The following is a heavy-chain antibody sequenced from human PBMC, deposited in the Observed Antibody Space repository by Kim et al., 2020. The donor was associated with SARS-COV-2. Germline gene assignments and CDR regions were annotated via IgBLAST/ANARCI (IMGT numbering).Heavy chain of an antibody. CDR1: GYTFTSYA. D-gene: IGHD3-9*01. Sequence: ASVKVSCKASGYTFTSYAMNWVRQAPGQGLEWMGWINTNTGNPTYAQGFTGRFVFSLDTSVSTAYLQISSLKAEDTAVYYCAREMGAYYDILTGYYNRYFQHWGQGTLVTVSS. CDR3: AREMGAYYDILTGYYNRYFQH. J-gene: IGHJ1*01. V-gene: IGHV7-4-1*02. CDR2: INTNTGNP.